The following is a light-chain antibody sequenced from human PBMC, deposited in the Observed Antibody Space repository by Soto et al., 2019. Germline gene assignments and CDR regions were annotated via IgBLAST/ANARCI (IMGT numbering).Light chain of an antibody. CDR3: GAWDSSLSAVV. CDR2: DNN. Sequence: QSVLTQPPSVSAAPGQKVTISCSGSSSNIGNNYVSWYQQLPGTAPKLLIYDNNERPSGIPDRFSGSKSGTSATLGITELQTGDEADYYCGAWDSSLSAVVFGGGTQLTVL. V-gene: IGLV1-51*01. J-gene: IGLJ2*01. CDR1: SSNIGNNY.